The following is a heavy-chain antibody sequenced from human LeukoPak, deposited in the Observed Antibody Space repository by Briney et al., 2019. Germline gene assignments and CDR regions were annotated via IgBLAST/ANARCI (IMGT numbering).Heavy chain of an antibody. CDR1: GFTVSSNY. CDR3: ASEYYYGSGSFSEGY. V-gene: IGHV3-53*01. CDR2: IYSGGST. D-gene: IGHD3-10*01. Sequence: GGSLRLSCAASGFTVSSNYMSWVRQAPGKGLEWVSVIYSGGSTYYADSVKGRFTISRENSKNTLYLQMNSLRAEDTAVHYCASEYYYGSGSFSEGYWGQGTLVTVSS. J-gene: IGHJ4*02.